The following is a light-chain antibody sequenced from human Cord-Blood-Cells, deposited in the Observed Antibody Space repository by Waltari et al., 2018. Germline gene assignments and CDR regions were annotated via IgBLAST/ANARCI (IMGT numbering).Light chain of an antibody. CDR3: CSDAGSYTWV. J-gene: IGLJ2*01. Sequence: QSALTQPRSVSGSPGQSVTISCTGTSSDVGGYNYVSWYQQHPGKAPKLMIYDVSKRPSGVPDRFSGSKSGNAASRSISGLQAEDEADYYCCSDAGSYTWVFGGGTKLTVL. V-gene: IGLV2-11*01. CDR2: DVS. CDR1: SSDVGGYNY.